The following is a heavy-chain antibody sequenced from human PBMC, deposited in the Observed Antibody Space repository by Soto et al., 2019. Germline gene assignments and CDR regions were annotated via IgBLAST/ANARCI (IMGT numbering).Heavy chain of an antibody. V-gene: IGHV3-48*03. CDR3: AREDSSDVFDY. CDR2: ISSSGGTI. CDR1: GFTFSSYD. J-gene: IGHJ4*02. D-gene: IGHD1-26*01. Sequence: GGSLRLSCAASGFTFSSYDMNWVRQAPGKGLEWLSYISSSGGTIYYADSPKGRFTVSRDNAKNSLYPQMNSLRAEDTAVYYCAREDSSDVFDYWGQGTLVTVSS.